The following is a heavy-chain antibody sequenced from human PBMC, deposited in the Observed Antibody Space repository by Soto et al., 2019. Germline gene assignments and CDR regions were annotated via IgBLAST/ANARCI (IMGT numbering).Heavy chain of an antibody. J-gene: IGHJ4*02. CDR1: GGSISSYY. CDR3: ARMTGHLDY. CDR2: IYYSGST. D-gene: IGHD3-9*01. V-gene: IGHV4-59*01. Sequence: PSETLSLTCTVSGGSISSYYWSWIRQPPGKGLEWIGYIYYSGSTNYNPSLKSRVTISVDTSKNQFSLKLSSVTAADTAVYYCARMTGHLDYWGQGTLVTVSS.